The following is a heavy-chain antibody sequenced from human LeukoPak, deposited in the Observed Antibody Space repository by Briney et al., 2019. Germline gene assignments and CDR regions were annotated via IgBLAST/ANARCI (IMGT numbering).Heavy chain of an antibody. D-gene: IGHD2-21*01. CDR2: IKSKTDGGTT. CDR3: TTPRGIPN. J-gene: IGHJ4*02. CDR1: GFTLSNVW. Sequence: PGGSLRPSCAASGFTLSNVWMNWVRQAPGKGLEWVGRIKSKTDGGTTDYAAPVKGRFTISRDESENTIYLEMNSLKIEDTAVYYCTTPRGIPNWGQGTLVTVSS. V-gene: IGHV3-15*07.